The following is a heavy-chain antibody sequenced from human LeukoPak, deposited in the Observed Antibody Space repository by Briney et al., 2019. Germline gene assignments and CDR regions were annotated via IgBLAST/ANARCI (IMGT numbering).Heavy chain of an antibody. J-gene: IGHJ4*02. D-gene: IGHD2-21*01. Sequence: KPGGSLRLSCAASGFTFSSYSMNWVRQAPGKGLEWVSSISSSSSYIYYADSVKGRFTISRDNAKNSLYLQMNSLRAEDTAVYYCARVKGGYCGGDCYYFDYWGQGTLVSVSS. CDR1: GFTFSSYS. V-gene: IGHV3-21*01. CDR2: ISSSSSYI. CDR3: ARVKGGYCGGDCYYFDY.